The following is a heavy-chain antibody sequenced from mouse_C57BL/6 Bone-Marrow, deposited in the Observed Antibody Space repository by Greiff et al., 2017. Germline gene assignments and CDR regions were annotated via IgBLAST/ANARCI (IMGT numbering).Heavy chain of an antibody. Sequence: QVQLQQPGAELVKPGASVKLSCKASGYTFTSYWMHWVKQRPGQGLEWIGEIDPSDSYTNYNQKFKGKSTLTVDKSSSTAYMQLSSLTSEDSAVYYCARGWGYDGYYSFDYWGQGTTLTVSS. CDR3: ARGWGYDGYYSFDY. CDR1: GYTFTSYW. J-gene: IGHJ2*01. V-gene: IGHV1-69*01. CDR2: IDPSDSYT. D-gene: IGHD2-3*01.